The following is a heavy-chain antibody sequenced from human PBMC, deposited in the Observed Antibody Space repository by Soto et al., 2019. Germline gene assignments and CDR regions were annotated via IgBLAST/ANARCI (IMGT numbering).Heavy chain of an antibody. D-gene: IGHD6-13*01. CDR3: ARGRGSSWYVGYFDY. Sequence: SETLSLTCTVSGGSISSSSYYWGWIRQPPGKGLEWIGSIYYSGSTYYNPSLKSRVTISVDTSKNQFSLKLSSVTAADTAVYYCARGRGSSWYVGYFDYWGQGTLVTVSS. CDR1: GGSISSSSYY. CDR2: IYYSGST. J-gene: IGHJ4*02. V-gene: IGHV4-39*01.